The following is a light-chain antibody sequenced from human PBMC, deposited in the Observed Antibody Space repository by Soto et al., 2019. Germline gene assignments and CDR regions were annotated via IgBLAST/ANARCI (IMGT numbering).Light chain of an antibody. CDR2: LGS. CDR3: MQALQSRT. CDR1: QSLLHSNGYNY. J-gene: IGKJ1*01. V-gene: IGKV2-28*01. Sequence: DIVLTQSPLSLPVTPGEPASISCRSSQSLLHSNGYNYLDWYLQRPGQSPQLLIYLGSHRASGVPGRFSGSGSGADFTLRISRVEAEDVGVYYCMQALQSRTFGQGTKV.